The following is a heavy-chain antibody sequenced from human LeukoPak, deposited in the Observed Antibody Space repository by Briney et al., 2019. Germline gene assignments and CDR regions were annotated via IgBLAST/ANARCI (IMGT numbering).Heavy chain of an antibody. J-gene: IGHJ2*01. CDR1: GFTFSSYA. CDR2: ISGSGDST. Sequence: GGSLRLSCAASGFTFSSYAMSWVRQAPGKGLEWVSVISGSGDSTYYADSVKGRFTISRDNAKNSLYLQMNLKAEDAAVYYCVKGVGSSSWYFDLWGRGTLVAVSS. D-gene: IGHD6-13*01. CDR3: VKGVGSSSWYFDL. V-gene: IGHV3-23*01.